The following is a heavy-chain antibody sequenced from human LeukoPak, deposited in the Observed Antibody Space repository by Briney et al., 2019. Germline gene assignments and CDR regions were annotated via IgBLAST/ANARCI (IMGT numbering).Heavy chain of an antibody. CDR2: ISSSGSDK. CDR1: GFPFSDHE. V-gene: IGHV3-48*03. J-gene: IGHJ3*02. CDR3: ARRTSGAFAI. Sequence: PGGTLRLSCAASGFPFSDHEMNWVRQAPGKGLEWVSYISSSGSDKYYPDSVKRRFTISRDNDKNSLYLQMNSLRAEDTAVYYCARRTSGAFAIWGQGTKVTVSS.